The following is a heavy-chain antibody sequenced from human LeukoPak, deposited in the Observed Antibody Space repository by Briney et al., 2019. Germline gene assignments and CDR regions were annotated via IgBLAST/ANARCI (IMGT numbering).Heavy chain of an antibody. CDR1: GFIFSSYA. J-gene: IGHJ4*02. CDR3: AREMATITYFDY. D-gene: IGHD5-24*01. Sequence: GGSLRLSCAASGFIFSSYAMHWVRQAPGKGLEWVAVISYDGSNKYYADSVKGRFTISRDNSKNTLYLQMNSLRAEDTAVYYCAREMATITYFDYWGQGTLVTVSS. CDR2: ISYDGSNK. V-gene: IGHV3-30*04.